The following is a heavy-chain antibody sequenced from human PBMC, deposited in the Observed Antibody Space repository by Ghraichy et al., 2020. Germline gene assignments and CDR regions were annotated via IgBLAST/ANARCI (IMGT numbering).Heavy chain of an antibody. Sequence: GGSLRLSCAASGFALSSAWMNWVRQAPGKGLEWVARIKKKPDGETTDYAAPVKGRFTISRDDSKNHLYLQMNSLKTEDMAVYYCTKDHYNTLDVWGQGTTVTVSS. D-gene: IGHD1-1*01. CDR1: GFALSSAW. CDR3: TKDHYNTLDV. CDR2: IKKKPDGETT. J-gene: IGHJ6*02. V-gene: IGHV3-15*01.